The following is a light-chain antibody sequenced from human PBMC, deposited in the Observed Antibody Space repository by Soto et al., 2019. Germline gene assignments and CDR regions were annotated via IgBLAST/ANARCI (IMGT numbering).Light chain of an antibody. CDR2: AVS. J-gene: IGKJ4*01. CDR1: QGISSY. CDR3: QQLNSYRLT. V-gene: IGKV1-9*01. Sequence: LTQSPATLSLSPGERATLSCRASQGISSYFAWYQQKPGKAPKLLIYAVSTLQSGVPSRFSGSASGTEFTLTISSLQPEDFATYYCQQLNSYRLTFGGGTKVEIK.